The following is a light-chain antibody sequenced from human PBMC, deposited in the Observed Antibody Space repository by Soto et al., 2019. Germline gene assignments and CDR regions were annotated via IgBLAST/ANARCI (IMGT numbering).Light chain of an antibody. V-gene: IGKV1-5*01. CDR3: QQYNSYQWR. Sequence: DIRMNTSPASRSVYVGDRVTITCRASQDISNYLNWYQQKPGKAPKLLIYDASNLESGVPSRFSGSGSGTEFTLTISSLQPDDFATYYCQQYNSYQWRVCQGTNVDVK. CDR1: QDISNY. CDR2: DAS. J-gene: IGKJ1*01.